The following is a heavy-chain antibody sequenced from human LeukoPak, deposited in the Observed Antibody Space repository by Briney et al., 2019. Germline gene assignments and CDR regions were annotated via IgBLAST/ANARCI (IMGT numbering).Heavy chain of an antibody. J-gene: IGHJ6*02. Sequence: GGSLRLSCAASGFTFSSYSMNWVRQAPGKGLEWVANIKQDGSEKYYVDSVKGRFTISRDNAKNSLYLQMNSLRAEDTAVYYCARVLLWFGELPSYYYGMDVWGQGTTVTVSS. CDR1: GFTFSSYS. D-gene: IGHD3-10*01. CDR3: ARVLLWFGELPSYYYGMDV. V-gene: IGHV3-7*01. CDR2: IKQDGSEK.